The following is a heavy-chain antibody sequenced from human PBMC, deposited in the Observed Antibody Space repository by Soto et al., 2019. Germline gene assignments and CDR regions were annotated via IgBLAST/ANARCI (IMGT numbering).Heavy chain of an antibody. CDR1: GGSVSSGSYY. Sequence: PSETLSLTCTVSGGSVSSGSYYWSWIRQPPGKGLEWIGYIYYSGSTNYNPSLNSRVTISVDTSKNQFSLKLSSVTAADTAVYYCARALVVPAAIPRMRFDPWGQRTLVTVSS. CDR3: ARALVVPAAIPRMRFDP. J-gene: IGHJ5*02. D-gene: IGHD2-2*02. V-gene: IGHV4-61*01. CDR2: IYYSGST.